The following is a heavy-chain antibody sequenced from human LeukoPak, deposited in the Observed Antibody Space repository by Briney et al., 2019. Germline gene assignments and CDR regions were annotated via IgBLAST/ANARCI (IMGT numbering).Heavy chain of an antibody. V-gene: IGHV1-2*02. CDR3: ARVRDNACDY. Sequence: GASVTLSCKTSGYMVSDYYMHWVRQAPGQGLEWMGWLRGDTGDTDSPQKFKGRVTMTRDTATNTAYMQLSRLTYDDTAIYFCARVRDNACDYWGQGTRVTLSS. CDR1: GYMVSDYY. J-gene: IGHJ4*02. CDR2: LRGDTGDT. D-gene: IGHD1-1*01.